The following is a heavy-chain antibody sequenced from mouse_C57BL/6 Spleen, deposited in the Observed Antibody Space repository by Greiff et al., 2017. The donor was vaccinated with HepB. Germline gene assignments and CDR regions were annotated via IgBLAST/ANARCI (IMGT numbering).Heavy chain of an antibody. Sequence: EVKLVESGGGLVKPGGSLKLSCAASGFTFSSYAMSWVRQTPEKRLEWVATISDGGSYTYYPDNVKGRFTISRDNAKNNLYLQMSHLKSEDTAMYYCARDGWLLPYYAMDYWGQGTSVTVSS. CDR1: GFTFSSYA. CDR2: ISDGGSYT. CDR3: ARDGWLLPYYAMDY. V-gene: IGHV5-4*01. D-gene: IGHD2-3*01. J-gene: IGHJ4*01.